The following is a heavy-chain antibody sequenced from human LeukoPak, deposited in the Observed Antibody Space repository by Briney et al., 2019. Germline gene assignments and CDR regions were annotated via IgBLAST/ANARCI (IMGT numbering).Heavy chain of an antibody. Sequence: GGSLRLSCAASGFTFDDYAMHWVRQAPGKGLEWVSGISWNSGSIGYADSVKGRFTISRDNAKSSLYLQMNSLRAEDTALYYCAKDKSRVGATTTFDYWGQGTLVTVSS. V-gene: IGHV3-9*01. J-gene: IGHJ4*02. CDR3: AKDKSRVGATTTFDY. CDR1: GFTFDDYA. D-gene: IGHD1-26*01. CDR2: ISWNSGSI.